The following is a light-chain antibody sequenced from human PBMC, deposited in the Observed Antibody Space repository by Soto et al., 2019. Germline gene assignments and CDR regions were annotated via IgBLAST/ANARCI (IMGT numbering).Light chain of an antibody. Sequence: SELTQPASVSGSPGQSIAISCTGTNSDVGGYNSVSWYQQHPGKAPKLMIYNVSNRPSGVSDRFSGSKSGNTASLTISGLQAEDEADYYCSSYTSSNTYVFGTGTKVTVL. CDR3: SSYTSSNTYV. J-gene: IGLJ1*01. CDR2: NVS. CDR1: NSDVGGYNS. V-gene: IGLV2-14*03.